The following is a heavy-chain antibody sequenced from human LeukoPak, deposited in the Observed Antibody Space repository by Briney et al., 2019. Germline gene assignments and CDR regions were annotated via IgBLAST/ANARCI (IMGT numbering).Heavy chain of an antibody. Sequence: GGSLRLSCAASGXTFSNAWMTWVRQAPGKGLEWVGRIKSKTDRGTTDHTAPVKGRFTISRDDSKNTLYLQMNSLKTEDTAVYFCTTDNPHFDYWGQGTLVTVSS. CDR2: IKSKTDRGTT. V-gene: IGHV3-15*01. J-gene: IGHJ4*02. CDR1: GXTFSNAW. CDR3: TTDNPHFDY.